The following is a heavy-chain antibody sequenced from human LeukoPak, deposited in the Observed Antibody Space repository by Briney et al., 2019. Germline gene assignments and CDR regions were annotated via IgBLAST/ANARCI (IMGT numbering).Heavy chain of an antibody. CDR2: ISYDGSNK. D-gene: IGHD6-19*01. Sequence: GGSLRLSCAASGFTFSSYAMHWVRQAPGKGLEWVAVISYDGSNKYYADSVKGRFTISRDNSKNTLYLQMNSLRAEDTAVYYCANALLTSSGWLHWGQGTLLTVSS. CDR3: ANALLTSSGWLH. V-gene: IGHV3-30-3*01. CDR1: GFTFSSYA. J-gene: IGHJ4*02.